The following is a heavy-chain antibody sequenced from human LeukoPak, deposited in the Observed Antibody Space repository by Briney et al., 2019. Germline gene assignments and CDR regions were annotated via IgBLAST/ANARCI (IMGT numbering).Heavy chain of an antibody. Sequence: PGGSLRLSCAASGFTFSSYSMNWVRQAPGKGLGWVSSISSSSSYIYYADSVKGRFTISRDNAKNSLYLQMNSLRAEDTAVYYCARDLNAAAGTPGGLYWGQGTLVTVSS. D-gene: IGHD6-13*01. J-gene: IGHJ4*02. V-gene: IGHV3-21*01. CDR1: GFTFSSYS. CDR3: ARDLNAAAGTPGGLY. CDR2: ISSSSSYI.